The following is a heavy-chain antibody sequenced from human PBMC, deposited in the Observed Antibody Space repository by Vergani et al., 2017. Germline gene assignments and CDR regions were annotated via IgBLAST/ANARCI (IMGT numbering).Heavy chain of an antibody. D-gene: IGHD6-19*01. CDR3: ARDWYSSGWTDWFDP. J-gene: IGHJ5*02. V-gene: IGHV1-18*01. Sequence: QVQLVQSGAEVKKPGASVKVSCKASGYTFTSYGISWVRQAPGQGLEWMGWISAYNGNTNYAQKLQGRATMTTDTSTITAYMELRSLRSDDTAVYYCARDWYSSGWTDWFDPWGQGTLVTVSS. CDR1: GYTFTSYG. CDR2: ISAYNGNT.